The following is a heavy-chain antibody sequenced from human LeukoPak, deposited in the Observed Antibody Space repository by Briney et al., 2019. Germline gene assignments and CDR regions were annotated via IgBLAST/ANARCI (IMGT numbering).Heavy chain of an antibody. CDR2: IADNGAT. CDR3: AKDLGTSPTPRGYFDY. V-gene: IGHV3-23*01. CDR1: GFLFSKSA. Sequence: GGSLRLSCEASGFLFSKSAMTWVRQAPGKGLMWVSGIADNGATYYADSVKGRFTISRDNSKNTLYLQMDSLRAEDTAMYYCAKDLGTSPTPRGYFDYWGQGTLVTVSS. D-gene: IGHD7-27*01. J-gene: IGHJ4*02.